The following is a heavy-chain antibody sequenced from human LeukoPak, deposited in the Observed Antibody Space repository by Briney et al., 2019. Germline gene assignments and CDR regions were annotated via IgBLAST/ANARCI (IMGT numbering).Heavy chain of an antibody. CDR3: ARENSGSYREFDY. J-gene: IGHJ4*02. Sequence: SETLSLTCTVPGGSISSYYWSWIRQPAGKGLERIGRIYTSGSTNYNASLKSRVSMSVDTSKNQFSLKLSSVTAADMAVFYCARENSGSYREFDYWGQGTLVTVSS. CDR1: GGSISSYY. CDR2: IYTSGST. D-gene: IGHD1-26*01. V-gene: IGHV4-4*07.